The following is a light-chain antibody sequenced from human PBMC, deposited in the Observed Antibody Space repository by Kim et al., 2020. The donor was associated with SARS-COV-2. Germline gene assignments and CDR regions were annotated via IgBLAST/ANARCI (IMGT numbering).Light chain of an antibody. J-gene: IGLJ3*02. CDR3: QAWGTGNLV. CDR2: VNSDGSH. CDR1: SGHGSYA. V-gene: IGLV4-69*02. Sequence: QPVLTQSPSASASLGASVKLTCTLSSGHGSYAIAWHQQQPEKGPRYLMQVNSDGSHSEGDGIPDRFSGSSSGAERYLTISSLQSEDEADYYCQAWGTGNLVFGGGTKLAVL.